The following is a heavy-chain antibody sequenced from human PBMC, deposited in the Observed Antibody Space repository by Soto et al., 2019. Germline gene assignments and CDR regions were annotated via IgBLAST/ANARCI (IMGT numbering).Heavy chain of an antibody. Sequence: VQLVQSGAEVKKPGASVKVSCRTSGYSFPGYYIHWLRQAPGQGLQWMGWFNPNSGGANSAQTFQGRVTMTRDSSLSTVYMELSTLTSDDTAVYYCARASAAATSWFVYWCQGTLVTVSS. CDR1: GYSFPGYY. J-gene: IGHJ4*02. CDR2: FNPNSGGA. CDR3: ARASAAATSWFVY. V-gene: IGHV1-2*02. D-gene: IGHD2-15*01.